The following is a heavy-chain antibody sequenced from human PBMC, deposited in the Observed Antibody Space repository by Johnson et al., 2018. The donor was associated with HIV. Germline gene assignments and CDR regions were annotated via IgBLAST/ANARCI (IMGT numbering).Heavy chain of an antibody. Sequence: VQLVESGGGLVQPGRSLRLSCAASGFTFDDYAMHWVRQAPGKGLEWVSGISWNSGSIGSADSVKGRFTISRDNAKNSLYLQMNSLRAEDTALYYCAKAVSGSYDDAFDIWGQGTMVTVSS. V-gene: IGHV3-9*01. D-gene: IGHD1-26*01. CDR1: GFTFDDYA. CDR2: ISWNSGSI. CDR3: AKAVSGSYDDAFDI. J-gene: IGHJ3*02.